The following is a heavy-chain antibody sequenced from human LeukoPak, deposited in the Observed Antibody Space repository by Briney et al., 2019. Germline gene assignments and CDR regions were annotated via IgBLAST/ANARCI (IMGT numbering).Heavy chain of an antibody. Sequence: GGSLRLSCAASGFSLKTYNMNWVRQAPGKGLEWVSSMTSSRYIYYADSVKGRFTISRDDADNLVFLQMHSLRAEDTAVYYCARDLGYCTNGVCHTRFDYWGQGTLVAVSS. J-gene: IGHJ4*02. CDR1: GFSLKTYN. V-gene: IGHV3-21*04. D-gene: IGHD2-8*01. CDR2: MTSSRYI. CDR3: ARDLGYCTNGVCHTRFDY.